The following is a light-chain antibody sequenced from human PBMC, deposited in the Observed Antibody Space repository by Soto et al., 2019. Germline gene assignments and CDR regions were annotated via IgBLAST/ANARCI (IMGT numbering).Light chain of an antibody. CDR2: VAS. V-gene: IGKV1-39*01. CDR3: QQSASTPQT. J-gene: IGKJ4*01. CDR1: QSVGTY. Sequence: DIQMTQSPSSLSASVGDRVTITCRASQSVGTYVSWYQQKEGKAPKLLINVASTLQSGVASTFSGSGSGTDFTLAISRLQPEDFATYYCQQSASTPQTFGGGTRVEIK.